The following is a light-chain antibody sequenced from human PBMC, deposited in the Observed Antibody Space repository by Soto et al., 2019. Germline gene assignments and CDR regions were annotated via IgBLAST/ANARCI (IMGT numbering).Light chain of an antibody. V-gene: IGKV1-12*01. Sequence: DIQMTQSPSSVSASIGDRVTITCRASQGINNWLAWYQQKPGKAPKLLIYAASSLQSGFPSRFSGSGSGTDFTLTINNLQPDDFATYYCQQANSFLALTFGGGTKVEIK. CDR2: AAS. J-gene: IGKJ4*01. CDR1: QGINNW. CDR3: QQANSFLALT.